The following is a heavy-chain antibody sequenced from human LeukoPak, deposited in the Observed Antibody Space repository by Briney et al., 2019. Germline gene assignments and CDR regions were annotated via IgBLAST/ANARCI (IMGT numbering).Heavy chain of an antibody. CDR1: GFTFSSYA. Sequence: GGSLRLSCAASGFTFSSYAMSWVRQAPGKGLEWVSVIYSGGSTYYADSVKGRFTISRDNSKNTLYLQMNSLRAEDTAVYYCARDTGVYCSGGSCYSGWFDPWGQGTLVTVSS. D-gene: IGHD2-15*01. CDR2: IYSGGST. J-gene: IGHJ5*02. CDR3: ARDTGVYCSGGSCYSGWFDP. V-gene: IGHV3-53*01.